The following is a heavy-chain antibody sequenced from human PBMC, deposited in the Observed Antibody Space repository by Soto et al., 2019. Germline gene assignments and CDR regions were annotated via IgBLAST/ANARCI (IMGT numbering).Heavy chain of an antibody. CDR1: GGTFSSYA. CDR2: IIPIFGTA. CDR3: ARVGIVGATFWFDP. V-gene: IGHV1-69*13. Sequence: ASVKVSCKASGGTFSSYAVSWVRQAPGQGLEWMGGIIPIFGTANYAQKFQGRVTITADESTSTAYMELSSLRSEDTAVYYCARVGIVGATFWFDPWGQGTLVTVSS. D-gene: IGHD1-26*01. J-gene: IGHJ5*02.